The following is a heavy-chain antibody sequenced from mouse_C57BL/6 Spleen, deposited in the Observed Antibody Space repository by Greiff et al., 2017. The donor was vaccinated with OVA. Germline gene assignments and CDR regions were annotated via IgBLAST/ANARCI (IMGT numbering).Heavy chain of an antibody. D-gene: IGHD1-1*01. V-gene: IGHV1-62-2*01. CDR1: GYTFTEYT. Sequence: QVQLKESGAELVKPGASVKLSCKASGYTFTEYTIHWVKQRSGQGLEWIGWFYPGSGSIKYNEKFKDKATLTADKSSSTVYMELSRLTSEDSAVYFCARHEGIYYYGSSSSWFAYWGQGTLVTVSA. J-gene: IGHJ3*01. CDR2: FYPGSGSI. CDR3: ARHEGIYYYGSSSSWFAY.